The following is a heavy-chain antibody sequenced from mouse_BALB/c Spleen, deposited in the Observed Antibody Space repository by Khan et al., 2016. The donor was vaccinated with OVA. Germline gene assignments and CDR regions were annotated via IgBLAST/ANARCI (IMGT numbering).Heavy chain of an antibody. V-gene: IGHV3-5*02. CDR3: ARDYDSLYWYFDV. D-gene: IGHD1-1*01. CDR2: IYYSGTV. Sequence: EVQLQESGPGLVKPSQTVSLTCTVTGISITSGNYRWSWIRQFPGNKLEWIGNIYYSGTVTYNPPLTRRTTITRDTSKNQFFLEMNSLTAEDTATYYCARDYDSLYWYFDVWGAGTTVTVSS. CDR1: GISITSGNYR. J-gene: IGHJ1*01.